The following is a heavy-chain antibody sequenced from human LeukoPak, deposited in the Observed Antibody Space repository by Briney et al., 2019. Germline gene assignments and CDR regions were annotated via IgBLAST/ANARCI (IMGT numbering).Heavy chain of an antibody. CDR1: GGTFSSYA. J-gene: IGHJ4*02. V-gene: IGHV1-69*04. CDR3: ARDWSPAEGGIVPGPDI. CDR2: IIPILGIA. Sequence: SVKVSCKASGGTFSSYAISWVRQAPGQGLEWMGRIIPILGIANYAQKFQGRVTITADKSTSTAYMELSSLRSEDTAVYYCARDWSPAEGGIVPGPDIWGQGTLVTVFS. D-gene: IGHD2-8*01.